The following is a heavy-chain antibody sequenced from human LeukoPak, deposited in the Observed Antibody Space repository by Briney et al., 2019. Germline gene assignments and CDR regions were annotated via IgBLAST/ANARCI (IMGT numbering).Heavy chain of an antibody. CDR3: AKGGASYHSYYCYMDV. J-gene: IGHJ6*03. CDR1: GFTFSSYA. CDR2: ISGSGGST. Sequence: GGSLRLSCAASGFTFSSYAMSWVRQAPGKGLEWVSAISGSGGSTYYADSVKGRFTISRDNSKNTLYLQMNSLRAEDTAVYYCAKGGASYHSYYCYMDVWGKGTTVTVSS. D-gene: IGHD1-26*01. V-gene: IGHV3-23*01.